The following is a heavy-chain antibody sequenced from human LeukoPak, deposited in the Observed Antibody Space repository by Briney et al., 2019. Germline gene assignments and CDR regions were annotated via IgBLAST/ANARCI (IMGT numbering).Heavy chain of an antibody. J-gene: IGHJ4*02. CDR3: ARGQTVELTSGWYANY. D-gene: IGHD6-19*01. CDR1: GYTFTGYY. V-gene: IGHV1-2*02. CDR2: INPNSGGT. Sequence: ASVKVSCKASGYTFTGYYIHWVRQAPGQGLEWMAWINPNSGGTKYAQKFQGRFTMTRDTSISTAYVELNSLTSDDTAVYYCARGQTVELTSGWYANYWGQGTLVTVSS.